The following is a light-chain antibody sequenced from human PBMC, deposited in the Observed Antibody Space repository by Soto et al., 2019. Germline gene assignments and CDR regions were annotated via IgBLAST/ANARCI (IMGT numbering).Light chain of an antibody. CDR1: RTVGSN. CDR3: QQYNDWPPDRT. Sequence: EIVMTQSPATLTVSPGERATLSCRASRTVGSNLAWYQQKLGQAPRLLIYGASTRATGNPARFSGSGSGTEFTRTISRLRSEDVAIYFCQQYNDWPPDRTFGQGTKVEIK. J-gene: IGKJ1*01. CDR2: GAS. V-gene: IGKV3-15*01.